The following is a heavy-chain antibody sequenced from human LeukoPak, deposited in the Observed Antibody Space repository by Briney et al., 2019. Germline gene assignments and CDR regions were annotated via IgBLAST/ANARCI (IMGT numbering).Heavy chain of an antibody. CDR2: ISYDGSNK. CDR3: AKVGIAAAGTDY. D-gene: IGHD6-13*01. V-gene: IGHV3-30*18. J-gene: IGHJ4*02. CDR1: GFTFSSYG. Sequence: GGSLRLSCAASGFTFSSYGMHWVRQAPGKGLEWVAGISYDGSNKYYADSVKGRFTISRDNSKNTLYLQMNSLRAEDTAVYYCAKVGIAAAGTDYWGQGTLVTVSS.